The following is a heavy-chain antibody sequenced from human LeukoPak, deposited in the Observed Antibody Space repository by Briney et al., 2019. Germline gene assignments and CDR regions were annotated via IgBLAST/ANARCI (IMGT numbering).Heavy chain of an antibody. J-gene: IGHJ4*02. CDR1: GDSISTYY. CDR2: INYSGST. CDR3: ARDLREFARRFDS. Sequence: SETLSLTCTVSGDSISTYYWSWIRQPPGKGLEWIGCINYSGSTHYKVSLKSRVTISVDTSKNQFSLKLSSVTAADTAVYYCARDLREFARRFDSWGQGTLVTVSS. D-gene: IGHD3-10*01. V-gene: IGHV4-59*12.